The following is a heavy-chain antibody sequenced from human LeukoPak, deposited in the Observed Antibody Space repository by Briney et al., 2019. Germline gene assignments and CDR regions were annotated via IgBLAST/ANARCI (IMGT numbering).Heavy chain of an antibody. Sequence: SETLSLTCTVSGGSISSSSYYWGWIRQPPGKGLEWIGSIYYSGSTYYNPSLKSRVTISVDTSKNQFSLKLSSVTAADTAVYYCASSRGDIAGNWGQGTMVTVSS. J-gene: IGHJ3*01. CDR1: GGSISSSSYY. CDR3: ASSRGDIAGN. V-gene: IGHV4-39*01. CDR2: IYYSGST. D-gene: IGHD6-13*01.